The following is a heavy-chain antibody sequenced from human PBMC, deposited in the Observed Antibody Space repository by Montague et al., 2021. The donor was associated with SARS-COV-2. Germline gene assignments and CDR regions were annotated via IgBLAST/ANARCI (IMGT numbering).Heavy chain of an antibody. D-gene: IGHD3-10*01. CDR2: IFRSGAT. Sequence: SETLSLTCTVSGDSISDYYWSWIRQPPGMGLEWIGYIFRSGATNYNPPLQSRVIIPLDTSKSQSSLRLSSVTAADTAIYYCARTSRGSRYFYGVDVWGQGTTVTVSS. J-gene: IGHJ6*02. CDR3: ARTSRGSRYFYGVDV. CDR1: GDSISDYY. V-gene: IGHV4-59*01.